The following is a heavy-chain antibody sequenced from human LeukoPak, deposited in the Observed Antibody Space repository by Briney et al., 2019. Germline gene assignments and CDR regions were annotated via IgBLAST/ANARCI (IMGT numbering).Heavy chain of an antibody. Sequence: ASVKVSCKASGYTFTGYYMHWVRQAPGQGLEWMGWINPNSGGTNYAQKFQGRVTMTRDTSISTAYMELSRLRSDDTAVYYCARDRYDYVWGSYRYRATYNWFDPWGQGTLVTVSS. J-gene: IGHJ5*02. CDR3: ARDRYDYVWGSYRYRATYNWFDP. CDR2: INPNSGGT. D-gene: IGHD3-16*02. CDR1: GYTFTGYY. V-gene: IGHV1-2*02.